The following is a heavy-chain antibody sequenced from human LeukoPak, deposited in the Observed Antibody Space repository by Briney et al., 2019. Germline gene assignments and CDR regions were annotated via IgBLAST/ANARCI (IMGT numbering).Heavy chain of an antibody. CDR3: ARGYYYGSGSPSY. J-gene: IGHJ4*02. CDR2: ISSSSSYI. V-gene: IGHV3-21*01. Sequence: SGGSLRLSCAASGFTFSSYSMNWVRQAPGTGLEWVSSISSSSSYIYYADSVKGRFTISRDNAKNSLYLQMNSLRAEDTAVYYCARGYYYGSGSPSYWGQGTLVTVSS. CDR1: GFTFSSYS. D-gene: IGHD3-10*01.